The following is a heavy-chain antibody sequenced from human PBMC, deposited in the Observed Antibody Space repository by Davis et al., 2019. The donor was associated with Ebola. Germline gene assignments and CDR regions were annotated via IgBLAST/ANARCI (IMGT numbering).Heavy chain of an antibody. Sequence: GGSLRLSCVASGFTFSAYSMIWVRQAPGKGLEWVSTLGTSADTYYADSVKGRFTISRDNSKNTLYLQMNGLRVKDTAIYYCAKDTSNIWFDIWGQGTNVTVSS. J-gene: IGHJ3*02. V-gene: IGHV3-23*01. CDR2: LGTSADT. CDR1: GFTFSAYS. D-gene: IGHD1-26*01. CDR3: AKDTSNIWFDI.